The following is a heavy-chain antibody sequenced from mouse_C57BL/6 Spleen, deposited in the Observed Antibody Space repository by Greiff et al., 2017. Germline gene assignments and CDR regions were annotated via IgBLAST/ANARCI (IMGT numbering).Heavy chain of an antibody. CDR2: IHPNSGST. Sequence: VQLQQPGAELVKPGASVKLSCKASGYTFTSYWMHWVKQRPGQGLEWIGMIHPNSGSTNYNEKFKSKATLTVDKSSSTAYMQLSSLTSEDSAVYYCATYYSNYVYAMDYWGQGTSVTVSS. CDR1: GYTFTSYW. J-gene: IGHJ4*01. D-gene: IGHD2-5*01. V-gene: IGHV1-64*01. CDR3: ATYYSNYVYAMDY.